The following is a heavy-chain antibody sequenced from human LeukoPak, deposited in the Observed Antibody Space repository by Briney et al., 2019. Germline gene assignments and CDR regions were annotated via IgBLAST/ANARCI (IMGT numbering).Heavy chain of an antibody. D-gene: IGHD6-13*01. CDR1: GSRFTSYW. V-gene: IGHV5-51*01. Sequence: GASLKISFKGSGSRFTSYWIGWVRQMPGKGLEWMGIIYPGDSDTRYSPSFQSQVTISADKSISIAYLQWSSLKASDTAMYYCARPGYSSSWYYFQHWGQGTLVTVSS. CDR3: ARPGYSSSWYYFQH. J-gene: IGHJ1*01. CDR2: IYPGDSDT.